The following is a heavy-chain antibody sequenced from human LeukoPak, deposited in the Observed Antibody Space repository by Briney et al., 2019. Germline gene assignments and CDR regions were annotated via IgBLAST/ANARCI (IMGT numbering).Heavy chain of an antibody. CDR3: ARPDYGDHQFDY. J-gene: IGHJ4*02. Sequence: GGSLRLSCAASAFTFSSYWMHWGRQVPGKGLVWVSRINGDGSSIGYADSVKGRFTISRDNAKNTLYLQMNSLRAEDTAVYYCARPDYGDHQFDYWGQGSLVTVSS. CDR1: AFTFSSYW. D-gene: IGHD4-17*01. V-gene: IGHV3-74*01. CDR2: INGDGSSI.